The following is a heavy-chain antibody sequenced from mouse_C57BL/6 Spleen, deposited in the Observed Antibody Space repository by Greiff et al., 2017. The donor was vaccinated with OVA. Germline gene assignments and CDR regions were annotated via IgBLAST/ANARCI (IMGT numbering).Heavy chain of an antibody. CDR3: TREGDSSGYPYYAMDY. CDR2: ISSGGDYI. Sequence: EVKLMESGEGLVKPGGSLKLSCAASGFTFSSYAMSWVRQTPEKRLEWVAYISSGGDYIYYADTVKGRFTISRDKARNTLYLQMSSLKSEDTAMYYCTREGDSSGYPYYAMDYWGQGTSVTVSS. CDR1: GFTFSSYA. D-gene: IGHD3-2*02. V-gene: IGHV5-9-1*02. J-gene: IGHJ4*01.